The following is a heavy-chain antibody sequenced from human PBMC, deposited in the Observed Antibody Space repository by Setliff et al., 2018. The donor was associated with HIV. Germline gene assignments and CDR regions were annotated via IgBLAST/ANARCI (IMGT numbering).Heavy chain of an antibody. V-gene: IGHV1-69*13. CDR3: AMSMTTYPVSRAFDI. Sequence: ASVKVSCKASGYRFIDYYMHWLRQAPGQGLEWMGGIIPIFGTTNYAQKFQGRVTITADESTSTAYMELSSLRSEDTAVYYCAMSMTTYPVSRAFDIWGQGTMVTVSS. CDR2: IIPIFGTT. J-gene: IGHJ3*02. CDR1: GYRFIDYY. D-gene: IGHD4-4*01.